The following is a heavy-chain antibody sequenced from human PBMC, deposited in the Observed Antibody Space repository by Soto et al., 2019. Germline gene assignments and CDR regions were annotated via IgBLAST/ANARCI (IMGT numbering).Heavy chain of an antibody. J-gene: IGHJ3*01. V-gene: IGHV6-1*01. Sequence: SQTLSLTCAISGDSVSRNSVAWNWIRQSPSRGLEWLGRTYYTSTWYNDYAVSVKSRITIKPDTSKNQVSLQLNSVTPEDTAVYYCAREFRNAFGFWGQGTMVTVSS. CDR3: AREFRNAFGF. CDR2: TYYTSTWYN. CDR1: GDSVSRNSVA.